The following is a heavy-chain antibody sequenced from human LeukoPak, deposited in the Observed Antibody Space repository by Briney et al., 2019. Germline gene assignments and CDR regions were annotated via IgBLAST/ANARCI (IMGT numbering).Heavy chain of an antibody. CDR3: ASGAYDSSGWFFDY. Sequence: GGSLRLSCAASGFTFSSYAMSWVRQAPGKGLEWVSAISGSGGSTYYADSVKGRFTISRDNSKNTLYLQVNSLRAEDTAVYYCASGAYDSSGWFFDYWGQGTLVTVSS. CDR1: GFTFSSYA. J-gene: IGHJ4*02. V-gene: IGHV3-23*01. D-gene: IGHD3-22*01. CDR2: ISGSGGST.